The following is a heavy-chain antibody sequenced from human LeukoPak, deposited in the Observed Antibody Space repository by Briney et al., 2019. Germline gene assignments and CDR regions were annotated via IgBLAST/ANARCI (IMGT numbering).Heavy chain of an antibody. Sequence: SETLSLTCAVYGGSFSDYYWSWIRQPPGKGLEWIGEINHSGSTNYNPSLKSRVTMSVDTSKNQFSLKLSSVTAADTAVYYCARVRNGRNFDYWGLGTLVTVSS. CDR1: GGSFSDYY. J-gene: IGHJ4*02. V-gene: IGHV4-34*01. D-gene: IGHD5-24*01. CDR3: ARVRNGRNFDY. CDR2: INHSGST.